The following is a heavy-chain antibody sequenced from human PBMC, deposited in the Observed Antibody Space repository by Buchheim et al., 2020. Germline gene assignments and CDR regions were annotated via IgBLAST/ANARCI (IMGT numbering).Heavy chain of an antibody. D-gene: IGHD3-10*01. J-gene: IGHJ5*02. CDR3: ARGYNYGSGTYYELNWFDP. V-gene: IGHV4-34*01. Sequence: QVQLQQWGAGLLKPSETLSLTCAVYGGSFSDYYWSWIRQPPGKGLEWIGEINHSGSTNYNPSLKSRVTISVDTSKNQFSLKLSSVTAADTAVYYCARGYNYGSGTYYELNWFDPWGQGTL. CDR1: GGSFSDYY. CDR2: INHSGST.